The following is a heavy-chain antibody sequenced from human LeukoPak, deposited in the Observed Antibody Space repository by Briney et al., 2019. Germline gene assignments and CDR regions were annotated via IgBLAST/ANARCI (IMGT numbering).Heavy chain of an antibody. J-gene: IGHJ4*02. V-gene: IGHV4-39*01. CDR1: GGSISSDSYY. CDR2: IYYSGST. CDR3: GRGWTKVDY. D-gene: IGHD1/OR15-1a*01. Sequence: SETLSLTCTVSGGSISSDSYYWGWIRQPPGKGLEWIGTIYYSGSTYYNPSLKSRVTISIDSSRNQFSLKLSSVTAADTAVYYCGRGWTKVDYWGQGTLVTVSS.